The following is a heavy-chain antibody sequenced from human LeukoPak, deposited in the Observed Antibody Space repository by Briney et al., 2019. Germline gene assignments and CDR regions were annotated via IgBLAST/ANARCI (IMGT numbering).Heavy chain of an antibody. V-gene: IGHV4-59*08. Sequence: PSDPLSLTCTVSGGPISSYYWSWIRQPPGKGLEWIGYNYYSGSTNYNPSLKSRVTISVDTSKNQFSLKLSSVTAADTAVYYCAVSSTSISDYFDYWGQGTLVTVSS. CDR3: AVSSTSISDYFDY. CDR2: NYYSGST. J-gene: IGHJ4*02. D-gene: IGHD2-2*01. CDR1: GGPISSYY.